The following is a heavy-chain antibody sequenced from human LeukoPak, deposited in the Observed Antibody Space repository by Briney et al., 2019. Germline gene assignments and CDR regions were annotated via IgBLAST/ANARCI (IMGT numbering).Heavy chain of an antibody. D-gene: IGHD1-26*01. CDR3: ARGSFPDVGALLFDY. J-gene: IGHJ4*02. V-gene: IGHV1-69*02. CDR1: GDIFSSYT. CDR2: IIPILGIA. Sequence: SVKVSCKASGDIFSSYTISWVRQAPGQGLEWMGRIIPILGIANYAQKFQGRVTITADKSTSTAYMELSSLRSEDTAVYYCARGSFPDVGALLFDYWGQGTLVTVSS.